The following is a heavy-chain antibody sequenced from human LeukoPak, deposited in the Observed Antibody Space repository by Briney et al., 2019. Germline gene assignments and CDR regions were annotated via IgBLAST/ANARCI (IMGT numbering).Heavy chain of an antibody. Sequence: SETLSLTCAVYGGSLSYYYWSWIRQPPEKGLEWIGEINRSGSTIYNPSLKSRVSISVDTSKNQFSLKLSSVTAADTAVYYCARGGFYCGDDCYVDYWGQGTLVTVSS. CDR2: INRSGST. J-gene: IGHJ4*02. CDR3: ARGGFYCGDDCYVDY. CDR1: GGSLSYYY. D-gene: IGHD2-21*02. V-gene: IGHV4-34*01.